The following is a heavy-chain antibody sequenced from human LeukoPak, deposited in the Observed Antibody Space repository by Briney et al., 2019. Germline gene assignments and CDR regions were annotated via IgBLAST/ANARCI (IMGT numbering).Heavy chain of an antibody. V-gene: IGHV4-34*01. CDR3: ARGWTMVADFDY. J-gene: IGHJ4*02. CDR1: GGSFSGYY. CDR2: ISHSGST. Sequence: SETLSLTCAVYGGSFSGYYWSWIRQPPGKGLEWIGEISHSGSTNYNPSLKSRVTISVDTSKNQFSLKLSSVTAADTAVYYCARGWTMVADFDYWGQGTLVTVSS. D-gene: IGHD4/OR15-4a*01.